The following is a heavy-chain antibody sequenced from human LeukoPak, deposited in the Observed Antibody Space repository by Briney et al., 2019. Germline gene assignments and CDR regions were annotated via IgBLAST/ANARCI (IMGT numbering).Heavy chain of an antibody. V-gene: IGHV4-59*01. CDR1: GGSISSYY. J-gene: IGHJ6*03. Sequence: SETLSLTCTVSGGSISSYYWSWIRQPPGKGLEWIGYIYYSGSTNYNPSLKSRVTISVDTSKDQFSLKLSSVTAADTAVYYCARDKRAYYYYMDVWGKGTTVTVSS. CDR3: ARDKRAYYYYMDV. CDR2: IYYSGST.